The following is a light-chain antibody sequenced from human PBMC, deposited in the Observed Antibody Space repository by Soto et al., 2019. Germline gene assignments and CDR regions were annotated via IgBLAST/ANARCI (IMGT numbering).Light chain of an antibody. Sequence: EIVLTQSPGTLSLSPGERATLSCRASQSVSSSYLAWYQQKPGQAPRLLIYRASKREAGISERLRGSGYGKDFNITISRLEPEDFAVYHCQKSGRSLSSFGPRTTVD. CDR1: QSVSSSY. CDR2: RAS. CDR3: QKSGRSLSS. V-gene: IGKV3-20*01. J-gene: IGKJ3*01.